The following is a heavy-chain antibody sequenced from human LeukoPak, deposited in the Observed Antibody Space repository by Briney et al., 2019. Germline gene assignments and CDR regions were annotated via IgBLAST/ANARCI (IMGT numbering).Heavy chain of an antibody. D-gene: IGHD6-19*01. CDR1: GFLFSSYA. V-gene: IGHV3-30*03. Sequence: PGGSLRLSCAASGFLFSSYAMDWVRQSPGKGLEWVAVISRDGSDKYYGESVKGRFNISRDNSKNTVYLEISSLRVEDTAVYYCTRDYLSSGWFVVSYDYWGRGTLVTVSS. CDR2: ISRDGSDK. J-gene: IGHJ4*02. CDR3: TRDYLSSGWFVVSYDY.